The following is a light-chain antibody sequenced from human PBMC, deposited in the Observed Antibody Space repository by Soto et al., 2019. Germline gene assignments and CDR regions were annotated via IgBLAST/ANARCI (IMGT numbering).Light chain of an antibody. V-gene: IGLV2-14*01. CDR3: SSYTSSSPVV. CDR1: SSDVGGYNY. J-gene: IGLJ2*01. CDR2: DVS. Sequence: QSALTQPASVSGSPGQSITISCTGTSSDVGGYNYVSWYQQHPGKAPKLMIYDVSNRPSGVPNRFSGSKSGNTASLTISGLQAEDEDDYYCSSYTSSSPVVFGGGTQLTVL.